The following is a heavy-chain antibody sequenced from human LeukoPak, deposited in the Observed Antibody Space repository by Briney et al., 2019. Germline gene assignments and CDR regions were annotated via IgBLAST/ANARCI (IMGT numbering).Heavy chain of an antibody. J-gene: IGHJ4*02. Sequence: GGSLRLSCAASGFTFSSNWMHWVRQAPGKGLVWVSRINEDGSTTNYADSVKGRFTISRDNAKNTLYLQMSSLRAEDTAVYYCARALTTLTYEGYWGQGTLVTVSS. CDR2: INEDGSTT. D-gene: IGHD1-1*01. CDR1: GFTFSSNW. V-gene: IGHV3-74*01. CDR3: ARALTTLTYEGY.